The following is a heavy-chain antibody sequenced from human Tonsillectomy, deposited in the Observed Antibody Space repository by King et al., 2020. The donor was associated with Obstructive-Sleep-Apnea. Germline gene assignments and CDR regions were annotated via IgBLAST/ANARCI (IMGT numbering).Heavy chain of an antibody. CDR1: GGSISSGGYY. V-gene: IGHV4-31*03. J-gene: IGHJ5*02. Sequence: QLQESGPGLVKPSQTLSLTCTVSGGSISSGGYYWSWIRQHPGKGLEWIGYIYYSGSTYYNPSLKSRVTISVDTSKNQFSLKLSSVTAADTAVYYCARSSGNSSGYPYWFDPWGQGTLVTVSS. D-gene: IGHD3-22*01. CDR2: IYYSGST. CDR3: ARSSGNSSGYPYWFDP.